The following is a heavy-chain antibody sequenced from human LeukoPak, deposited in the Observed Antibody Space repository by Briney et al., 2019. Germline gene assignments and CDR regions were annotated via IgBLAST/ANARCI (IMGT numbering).Heavy chain of an antibody. J-gene: IGHJ6*03. CDR3: ARGNLSDGSGYYYPYYYYYMDV. Sequence: SVKVSCKASGGTFSSYAISWVRQAPGQGLEWMGRIITIFGTANYEQKFQGRVTITTDESTSTAYMELSSLRSEDTAVYYCARGNLSDGSGYYYPYYYYYMDVWGKGTTVTVSS. CDR2: IITIFGTA. V-gene: IGHV1-69*05. D-gene: IGHD3-22*01. CDR1: GGTFSSYA.